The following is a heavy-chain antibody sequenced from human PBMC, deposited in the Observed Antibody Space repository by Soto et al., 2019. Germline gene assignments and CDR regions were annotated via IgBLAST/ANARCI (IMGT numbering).Heavy chain of an antibody. J-gene: IGHJ4*02. CDR2: INAGNGNT. Sequence: GASVKVSCKSSGYPFTHYGITWVRQDPGQGLEWMGWINAGNGNTKYSQKFQGRVTITRDTSASTAYMELSSLRSEDTAVYYCARDKIAAAGTFSFWGQGTLVTVSS. D-gene: IGHD6-13*01. CDR3: ARDKIAAAGTFSF. V-gene: IGHV1-3*01. CDR1: GYPFTHYG.